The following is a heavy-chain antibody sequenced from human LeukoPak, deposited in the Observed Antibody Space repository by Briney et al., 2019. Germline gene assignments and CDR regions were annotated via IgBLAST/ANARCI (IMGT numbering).Heavy chain of an antibody. D-gene: IGHD3-22*01. J-gene: IGHJ4*02. CDR3: AIMHGYYDGSGYWVQ. CDR1: GFTFRSYG. V-gene: IGHV3-23*01. Sequence: PGGSLRLSCAASGFTFRSYGMSWVRQAPGKGLEWVSFITTTGATTSYADSVKGRFTISRDNPRNTLYMQMNGLRDEDTALYYCAIMHGYYDGSGYWVQWGQGTLVTVSS. CDR2: ITTTGATT.